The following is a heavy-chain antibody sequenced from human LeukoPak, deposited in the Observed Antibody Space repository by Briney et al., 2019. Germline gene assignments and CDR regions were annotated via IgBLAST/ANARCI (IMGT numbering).Heavy chain of an antibody. D-gene: IGHD3-10*01. CDR2: IWFDGSNK. CDR3: AKRASGSGTSLYYFDY. J-gene: IGHJ4*02. V-gene: IGHV3-33*06. Sequence: GTSLRLSCAAPGFTFSSYGMHWVRQAPGKGLEWVAVIWFDGSNKYYADSVKGRFTISRDDSKNTLYLQMNSLRAEDTAVYYCAKRASGSGTSLYYFDYWGQGTLVTVSS. CDR1: GFTFSSYG.